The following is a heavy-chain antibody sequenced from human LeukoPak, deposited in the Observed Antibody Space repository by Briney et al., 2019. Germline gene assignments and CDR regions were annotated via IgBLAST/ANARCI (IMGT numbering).Heavy chain of an antibody. CDR3: VCAKDVGDYNFDS. CDR2: IRYDGSNK. J-gene: IGHJ4*02. V-gene: IGHV3-30*02. D-gene: IGHD1-26*01. CDR1: GFTFSSYG. Sequence: GGSPRLSCAASGFTFSSYGMHWVRQAPGKGLEWVAFIRYDGSNKYYADSVKGRFTISRDNSKNTLYLQMNSLRIEDTAVYYCVCAKDVGDYNFDSWGQGALVTVSS.